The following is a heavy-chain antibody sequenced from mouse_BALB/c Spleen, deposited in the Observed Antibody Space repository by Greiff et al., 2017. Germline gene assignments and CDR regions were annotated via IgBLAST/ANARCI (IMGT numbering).Heavy chain of an antibody. Sequence: EVKLMESGGGLVQPGGSLRLSCATSGFTFTDYYMSWVRQPPGKALEWLGFIRNKANGYTTEYSASEKGRFTISRDNSQSILYLQMNTLRAEDSATYYCARAYGNYGYFDYWGQGTTLTVSS. D-gene: IGHD2-1*01. CDR1: GFTFTDYY. J-gene: IGHJ2*01. CDR2: IRNKANGYTT. V-gene: IGHV7-3*02. CDR3: ARAYGNYGYFDY.